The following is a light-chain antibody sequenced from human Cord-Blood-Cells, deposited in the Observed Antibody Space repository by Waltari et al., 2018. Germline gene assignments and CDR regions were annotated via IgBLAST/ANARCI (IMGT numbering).Light chain of an antibody. CDR2: DAS. CDR3: QQYDNLPPT. Sequence: IQMTQSPSSLSASVGDRVTITCQASQDISNYLNWYQQKPGKVPKRLIYDASKLETGVPSRCSGSGSGTDFTFTISSLQPEDIATYYCQQYDNLPPTVGQGTRLEIK. CDR1: QDISNY. J-gene: IGKJ5*01. V-gene: IGKV1-33*01.